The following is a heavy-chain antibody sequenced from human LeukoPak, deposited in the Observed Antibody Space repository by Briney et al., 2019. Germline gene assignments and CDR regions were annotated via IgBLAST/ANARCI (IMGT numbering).Heavy chain of an antibody. CDR3: AKDRHYDFWSGYFPFQH. Sequence: GGSLKLSCTASGFTFNNYWMHWVRQAPGKGLEWVANIKQDGSEIYYVGSVKGRFTISRDNAKNSLYLQMNSLRAEDTAVYYCAKDRHYDFWSGYFPFQHWGQGTLVTVSS. CDR2: IKQDGSEI. CDR1: GFTFNNYW. D-gene: IGHD3-3*01. V-gene: IGHV3-7*01. J-gene: IGHJ1*01.